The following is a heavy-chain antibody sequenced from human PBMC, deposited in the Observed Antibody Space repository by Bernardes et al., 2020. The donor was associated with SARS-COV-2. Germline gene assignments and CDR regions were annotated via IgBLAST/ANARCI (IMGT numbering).Heavy chain of an antibody. CDR2: ISYDGSNK. CDR1: GFTFSSYG. CDR3: AVYAVYYYGMDV. Sequence: GGSLRLSCAASGFTFSSYGMHWVRQAPGKGLEWVAVISYDGSNKYYADSVKGRFTISRDNSKNTLYLQMNSLRAEDTAVYYCAVYAVYYYGMDVWGQGTTVTVSS. V-gene: IGHV3-30*03. J-gene: IGHJ6*02. D-gene: IGHD2-8*01.